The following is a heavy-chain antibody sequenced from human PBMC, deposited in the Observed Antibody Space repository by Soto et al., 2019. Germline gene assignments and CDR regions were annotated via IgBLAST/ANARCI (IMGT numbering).Heavy chain of an antibody. CDR3: ARGIATGQLDP. V-gene: IGHV1-3*01. J-gene: IGHJ5*02. Sequence: VASVKGSCKASGYTFTRYTMNWVRQAPGQRLEWMGWINPDNGNTKSSQKFQDRVIITRDTSASTAYMDLSSLRSEDTAVYYCARGIATGQLDPWGQGTLVTVSS. CDR1: GYTFTRYT. CDR2: INPDNGNT. D-gene: IGHD2-15*01.